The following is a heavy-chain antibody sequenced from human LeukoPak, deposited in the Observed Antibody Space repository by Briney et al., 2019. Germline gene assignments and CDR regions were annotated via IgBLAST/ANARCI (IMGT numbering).Heavy chain of an antibody. Sequence: PSETLSLTCTVSGGSISSSSYYWGWIRQPPGKGLEWIGSIFYSGSTYYNPSLKSRVTISVDTSKNQFSLKLSSVTAADTAVYYCASHERWLQKRGFDYWGQGTLVTVSS. V-gene: IGHV4-39*07. CDR3: ASHERWLQKRGFDY. CDR2: IFYSGST. J-gene: IGHJ4*02. D-gene: IGHD5-24*01. CDR1: GGSISSSSYY.